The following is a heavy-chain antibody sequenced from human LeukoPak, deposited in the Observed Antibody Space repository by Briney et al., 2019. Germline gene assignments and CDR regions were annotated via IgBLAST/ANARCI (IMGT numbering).Heavy chain of an antibody. J-gene: IGHJ4*02. D-gene: IGHD2-15*01. Sequence: ASVKVSCKVSGYTLTELSMHWVRQAPGKGLEWMGGFDPEDGETIYAQKFQGRVTMTEDTSTDTVYMELSSLRSEDTAVYYCATGLERVVVAATPFDYWGQGTLVTVSS. CDR3: ATGLERVVVAATPFDY. V-gene: IGHV1-24*01. CDR1: GYTLTELS. CDR2: FDPEDGET.